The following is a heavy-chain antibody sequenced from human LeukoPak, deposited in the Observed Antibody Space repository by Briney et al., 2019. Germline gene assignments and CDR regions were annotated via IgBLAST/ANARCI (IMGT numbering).Heavy chain of an antibody. CDR1: GGSISSSSYY. J-gene: IGHJ5*02. D-gene: IGHD6-25*01. CDR2: IYYSGST. CDR3: AREGSSGWHWFDP. V-gene: IGHV4-39*07. Sequence: SETLSLTCTVSGGSISSSSYYWGWIRQPPGKGLEWIGSIYYSGSTYYNPSLKSRVTISVDTSKNQFSLKLTSVTAADTAVYYCAREGSSGWHWFDPWGRGTLVTVSS.